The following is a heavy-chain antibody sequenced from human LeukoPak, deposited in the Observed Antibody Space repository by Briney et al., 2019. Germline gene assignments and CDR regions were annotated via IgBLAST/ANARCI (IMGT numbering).Heavy chain of an antibody. J-gene: IGHJ4*02. CDR3: ARDGGATMVRGVATSDS. V-gene: IGHV3-30*03. Sequence: GGSLRLSCASSGFTFSSYGRHWVRQAPGKGLEWVAVISYDGSNKYYADSVKGRFTISRDNSKNTLYLQMNSLRAEDTAVYYCARDGGATMVRGVATSDSWGQGTLVTVSS. CDR2: ISYDGSNK. CDR1: GFTFSSYG. D-gene: IGHD3-10*01.